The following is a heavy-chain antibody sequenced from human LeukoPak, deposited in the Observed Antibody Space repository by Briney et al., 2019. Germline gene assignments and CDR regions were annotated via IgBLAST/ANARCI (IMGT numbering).Heavy chain of an antibody. J-gene: IGHJ4*02. CDR2: IKQDGSEK. D-gene: IGHD6-13*01. Sequence: GGSLRLSCAASGFTFSSYWMSWVRPAPGKGLEWVANIKQDGSEKYYVDSVKGRFTISRDNAKNSLYLQMNSLRAEDTAVYYCARTYSSPYFDYWGQGTLVTVSS. V-gene: IGHV3-7*01. CDR1: GFTFSSYW. CDR3: ARTYSSPYFDY.